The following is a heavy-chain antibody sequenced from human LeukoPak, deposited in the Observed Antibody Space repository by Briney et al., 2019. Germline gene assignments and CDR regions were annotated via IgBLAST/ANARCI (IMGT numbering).Heavy chain of an antibody. CDR2: IYHSGST. D-gene: IGHD1-7*01. Sequence: SQTLSLTCTVSGGSISSGGYYWSWIRQPPGKGLEWIGYIYHSGSTYYNPSLKSRVTISVDRSKNQFSLKLSSVTAADTAVYYCATFGRELELKNYWGQGTLVTVSS. J-gene: IGHJ4*02. V-gene: IGHV4-30-2*01. CDR3: ATFGRELELKNY. CDR1: GGSISSGGYY.